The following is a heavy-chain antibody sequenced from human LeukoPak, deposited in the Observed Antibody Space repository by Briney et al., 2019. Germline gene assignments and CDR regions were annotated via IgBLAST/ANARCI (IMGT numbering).Heavy chain of an antibody. Sequence: SVKVSCKASGGTFISYAISWVRQAPGQGLEWMGGIIPIFGTANYAQKFQGRVTITADEPTSTAYMELSSLRSEDTAVYYCARGHIVVVPAAIDGWFDPWGQGTLVTVSS. CDR3: ARGHIVVVPAAIDGWFDP. CDR2: IIPIFGTA. D-gene: IGHD2-2*01. CDR1: GGTFISYA. V-gene: IGHV1-69*13. J-gene: IGHJ5*02.